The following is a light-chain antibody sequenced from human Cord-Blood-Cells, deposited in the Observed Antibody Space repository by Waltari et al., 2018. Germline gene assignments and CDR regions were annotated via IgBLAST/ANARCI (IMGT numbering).Light chain of an antibody. CDR1: PSISSW. CDR2: KAS. Sequence: DIQMTQSPSTLSASVGDRVTITCRASPSISSWLAWYQQKPGKAPKLLIYKASSLESGVPSRFSGSGSGTEFTLTISSLQPDDFATYYCQQYNSYSVTFGGGTKVEIK. J-gene: IGKJ4*01. CDR3: QQYNSYSVT. V-gene: IGKV1-5*03.